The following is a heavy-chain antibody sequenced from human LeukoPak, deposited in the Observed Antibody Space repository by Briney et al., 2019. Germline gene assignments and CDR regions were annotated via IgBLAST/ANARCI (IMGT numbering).Heavy chain of an antibody. J-gene: IGHJ6*03. CDR1: GFIFSTYG. CDR2: IRYDGSKK. V-gene: IGHV3-30*02. CDR3: AKVVVGGYNNYYYMDV. D-gene: IGHD5-24*01. Sequence: PGGSLRLSCAASGFIFSTYGMHWVRQAPGKGLEWVAFIRYDGSKKSYADSVKGRFTISRDNPKNTLYMQMNSLRAEDTAVYYCAKVVVGGYNNYYYMDVWGKGTTVTISS.